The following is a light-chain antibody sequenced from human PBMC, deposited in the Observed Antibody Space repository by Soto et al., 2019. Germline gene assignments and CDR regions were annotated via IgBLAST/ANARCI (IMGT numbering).Light chain of an antibody. CDR3: QQYNSYSGYT. Sequence: DIQMTQSPSTLSASVGDRVTITCRASQSISSWLAWYQQKPGKAPKLLIYDASSLESVVPSRFSGSGSGTEFTLTISSLQPDDFATYYCQQYNSYSGYTFGQGTKLEIK. CDR1: QSISSW. CDR2: DAS. J-gene: IGKJ2*01. V-gene: IGKV1-5*01.